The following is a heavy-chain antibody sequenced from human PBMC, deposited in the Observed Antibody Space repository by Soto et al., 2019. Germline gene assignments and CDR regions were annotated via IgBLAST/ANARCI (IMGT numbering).Heavy chain of an antibody. Sequence: QVQLQEWGPGLVKLSETLSLTCTVSGASMNNYYGSWVRQPPGKGLEWIGYMYYSGGSNSNPSLKGRVTISVDTSKNQISLKLTSVTAADTAVYYCVRSGHSFGGVMWGQGTLVTVSS. CDR3: VRSGHSFGGVM. J-gene: IGHJ4*02. CDR1: GASMNNYY. CDR2: MYYSGGS. D-gene: IGHD3-16*01. V-gene: IGHV4-59*01.